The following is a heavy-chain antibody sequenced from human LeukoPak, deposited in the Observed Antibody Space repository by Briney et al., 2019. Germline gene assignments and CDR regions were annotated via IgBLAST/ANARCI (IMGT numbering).Heavy chain of an antibody. CDR2: INTNTGNP. CDR1: GYTFTSYA. Sequence: ASVTVSCKASGYTFTSYAMNWVRQAPGQGLEWMGWINTNTGNPTYAQGFTGRFVFSLDTSVSTAYLQISSLKAEDTAVYYCARGSGSDFWSGYYSFDYWGQGTLVTVSS. D-gene: IGHD3-3*01. V-gene: IGHV7-4-1*02. CDR3: ARGSGSDFWSGYYSFDY. J-gene: IGHJ4*02.